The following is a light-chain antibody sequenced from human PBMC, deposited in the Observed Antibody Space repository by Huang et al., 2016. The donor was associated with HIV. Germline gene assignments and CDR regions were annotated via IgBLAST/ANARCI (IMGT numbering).Light chain of an antibody. J-gene: IGKJ4*01. CDR3: QQYDNLPPALT. CDR2: DVS. CDR1: QDIRNY. V-gene: IGKV1-33*01. Sequence: DIQMTQSPSSLSASVGDRVTITCQASQDIRNYLNWYQQKPGKAPKLLIYDVSSLERGVPSRFSGSGSGTYFTFTISSLQPEDVATYYCQQYDNLPPALTFGGGTKVEIQ.